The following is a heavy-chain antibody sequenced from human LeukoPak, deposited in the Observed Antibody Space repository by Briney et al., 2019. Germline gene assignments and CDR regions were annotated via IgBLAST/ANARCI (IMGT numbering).Heavy chain of an antibody. V-gene: IGHV3-33*06. Sequence: GRSLRLSCAASGFTFSSYGMHWVRQAPGKGLEWVAVIWYDGSNKYYADSVKGRFTISRDNSKNTLYLQMDSLRAEDTAVYYCAKDSHPLGVAAPSQLDYWGQGTLVTVSS. J-gene: IGHJ4*02. D-gene: IGHD2-15*01. CDR3: AKDSHPLGVAAPSQLDY. CDR1: GFTFSSYG. CDR2: IWYDGSNK.